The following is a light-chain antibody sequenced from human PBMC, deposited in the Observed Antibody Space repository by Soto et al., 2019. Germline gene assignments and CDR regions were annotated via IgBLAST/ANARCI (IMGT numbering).Light chain of an antibody. J-gene: IGLJ1*01. CDR1: SSDIASYKF. CDR2: EVT. Sequence: QSALTQPASVSGSPGQSITISCTGTSSDIASYKFVSWFQHHPGKAPKLLIYEVTNRPSGVSNRFSGSKSGNTASLTISGLQAEDEADYYCISYTSGTSPYVFGTGTKLTVL. V-gene: IGLV2-14*01. CDR3: ISYTSGTSPYV.